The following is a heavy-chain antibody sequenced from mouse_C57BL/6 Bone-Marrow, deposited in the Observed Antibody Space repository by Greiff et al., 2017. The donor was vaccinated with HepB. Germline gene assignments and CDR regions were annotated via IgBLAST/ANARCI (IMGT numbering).Heavy chain of an antibody. CDR1: GFTFSSYG. CDR3: ASLTGNYWYLDV. CDR2: ISSGGSYT. J-gene: IGHJ1*03. V-gene: IGHV5-6*01. D-gene: IGHD4-1*01. Sequence: EVKLMESGGDLVKPGGSLKLSCAASGFTFSSYGMSWVRQTPDKRLEWVATISSGGSYTYYPDSVKGRFTISRDNAKNTLYLQMSSLKSEDTAMYYCASLTGNYWYLDVWGTGTTVTVSS.